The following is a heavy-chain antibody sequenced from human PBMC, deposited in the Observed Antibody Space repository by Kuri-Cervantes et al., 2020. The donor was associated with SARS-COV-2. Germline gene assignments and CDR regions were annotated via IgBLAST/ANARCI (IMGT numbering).Heavy chain of an antibody. D-gene: IGHD3-16*02. V-gene: IGHV4-39*01. J-gene: IGHJ3*02. CDR3: ARHHGADYDYVWGSYRRAKDDAFDI. Sequence: SETLSLTCTVSGGSISSSSYYWGWIRQPPGKGLEWIGSIYYSRSTYYNPSLKSRVTISVDTSKNQFSLKLSSVTAADTAVYYCARHHGADYDYVWGSYRRAKDDAFDIWGQGTMVTVSS. CDR2: IYYSRST. CDR1: GGSISSSSYY.